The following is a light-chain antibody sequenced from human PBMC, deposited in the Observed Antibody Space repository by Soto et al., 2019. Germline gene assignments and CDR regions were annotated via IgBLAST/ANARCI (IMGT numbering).Light chain of an antibody. CDR2: LNSDGSH. J-gene: IGLJ2*01. CDR3: QTRGSGIVV. Sequence: QLVLTQSPSASASLGASVKLTCTLSSGHSNYAIAWHQQQSEKGPRYLMKLNSDGSHSKGDGIPDRFSGSSSGAERYLTISRRQSEDEADYYCQTRGSGIVVFGGGTKLTVL. CDR1: SGHSNYA. V-gene: IGLV4-69*01.